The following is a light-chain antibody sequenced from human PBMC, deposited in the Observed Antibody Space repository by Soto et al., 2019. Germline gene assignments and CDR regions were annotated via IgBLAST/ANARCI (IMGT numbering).Light chain of an antibody. V-gene: IGKV1-5*01. Sequence: DIQVTQSPSTLSASVGDRVTITCRTSQSISDWLAWYQHKPGKAPKLLIYDASRLESGVPSRFSGSRSGTEFTLTISSLQPDDLATYYCQQYDGSFEYTFGQGTKVEIK. CDR1: QSISDW. CDR3: QQYDGSFEYT. CDR2: DAS. J-gene: IGKJ2*01.